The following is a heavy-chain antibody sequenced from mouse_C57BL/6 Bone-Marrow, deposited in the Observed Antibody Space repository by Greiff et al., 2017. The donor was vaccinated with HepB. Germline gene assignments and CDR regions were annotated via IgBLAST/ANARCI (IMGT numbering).Heavy chain of an antibody. CDR2: ISYDGSN. J-gene: IGHJ1*03. CDR1: GYSITSGYY. V-gene: IGHV3-6*01. Sequence: EVQLQQSGPGLVKPSQSLSLTCSVTGYSITSGYYWNWIRQFPGNKLEWMGYISYDGSNNYNPSLKNRISITRDTSKNQFFLKLNSVTTEDTATYYCARAPTVVVHWYFDVWGTGTTVTVSS. CDR3: ARAPTVVVHWYFDV. D-gene: IGHD1-1*01.